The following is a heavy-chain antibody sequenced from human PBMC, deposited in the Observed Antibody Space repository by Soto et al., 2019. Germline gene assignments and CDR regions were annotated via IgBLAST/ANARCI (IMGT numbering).Heavy chain of an antibody. D-gene: IGHD1-26*01. J-gene: IGHJ5*02. Sequence: SETLSLTCAVSGGSISSSNWWSWVRQPPGKGLEWIGEIYHSGSTNYDPSLKSRVTISVDKSKNQFSLKLSSVTAADTAVYYCASKAWDPPRWFDPWGQGILVTVS. CDR3: ASKAWDPPRWFDP. V-gene: IGHV4-4*02. CDR2: IYHSGST. CDR1: GGSISSSNW.